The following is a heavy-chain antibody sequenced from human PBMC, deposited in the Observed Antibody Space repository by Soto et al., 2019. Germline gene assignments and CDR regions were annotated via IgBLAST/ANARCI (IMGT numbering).Heavy chain of an antibody. V-gene: IGHV3-72*01. Sequence: EVQLVESGGGLVQPGGSLRLSCAASGFTFSEHYMDWVRQAPGKGLEWIGRIKNKANSYSTEYAASVQGRFTISRDDSKNALYLQRNSLKTEDTAVYYCARIRLVGATNRDRYFDDWGQGTLVTVSS. CDR1: GFTFSEHY. CDR2: IKNKANSYST. J-gene: IGHJ4*02. CDR3: ARIRLVGATNRDRYFDD. D-gene: IGHD1-26*01.